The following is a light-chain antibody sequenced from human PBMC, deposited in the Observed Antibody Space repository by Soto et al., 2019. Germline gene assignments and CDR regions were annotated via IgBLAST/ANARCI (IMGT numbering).Light chain of an antibody. CDR3: AAWDDSLNGPGYV. Sequence: SALTQPPAASGTPGQRVTISCSGSSSNIGSNTVNWYQQLPGTAPKLLIYSNNQRPSGVPDRFSGSKSGTSASLAISGLQSEDEADYYCAAWDDSLNGPGYVFGTGTKVTVL. CDR2: SNN. J-gene: IGLJ1*01. CDR1: SSNIGSNT. V-gene: IGLV1-44*01.